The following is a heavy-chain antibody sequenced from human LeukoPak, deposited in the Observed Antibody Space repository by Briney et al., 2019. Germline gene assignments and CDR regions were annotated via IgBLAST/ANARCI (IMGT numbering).Heavy chain of an antibody. CDR1: GYTFTSYG. CDR2: ISAYNGNT. D-gene: IGHD2-15*01. J-gene: IGHJ4*02. V-gene: IGHV1-18*01. Sequence: GASVKVSCKASGYTFTSYGISWARQAPGQGLEWMRWISAYNGNTNYAQKLQGRVTMTTDTSTSTAYMELRSLRSDDTAVYYCARDVSPVVVVAATRVFDYWGQGTLVTVSS. CDR3: ARDVSPVVVVAATRVFDY.